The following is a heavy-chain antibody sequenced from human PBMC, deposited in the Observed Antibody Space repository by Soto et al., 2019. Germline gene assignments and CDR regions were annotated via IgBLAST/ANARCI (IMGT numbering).Heavy chain of an antibody. CDR2: ITDSGDGT. V-gene: IGHV3-23*01. CDR3: TPSRPSDSYAYEM. CDR1: GFTFSSYA. D-gene: IGHD6-6*01. J-gene: IGHJ3*02. Sequence: PGGSLRLSCAASGFTFSSYAMTWVRQAPGKGLEWVSGITDSGDGTYYADSVKGRFAVSRDNSKSTLSLEMNSPRAEDTAVYFCTPSRPSDSYAYEMWGQGTKVTVSS.